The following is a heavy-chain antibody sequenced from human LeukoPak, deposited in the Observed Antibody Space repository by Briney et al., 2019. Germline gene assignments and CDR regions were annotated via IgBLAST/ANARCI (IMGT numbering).Heavy chain of an antibody. D-gene: IGHD3-10*01. J-gene: IGHJ4*02. CDR3: AKDYGSGSKFDY. V-gene: IGHV3-23*01. CDR1: GFTFSSYA. CDR2: ISGSGGST. Sequence: GGSLRLSCAASGFTFSSYAMSRVRQAPGKGLEWVSAISGSGGSTYYADSVKGRFTISRDNSKNTLYLQMNSLRAEDTAVYYCAKDYGSGSKFDYWGQGTLVTVSS.